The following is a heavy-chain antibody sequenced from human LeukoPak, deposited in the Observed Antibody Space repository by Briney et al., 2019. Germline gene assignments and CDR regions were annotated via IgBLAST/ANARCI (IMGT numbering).Heavy chain of an antibody. V-gene: IGHV3-48*03. Sequence: GGSLRLSCAASGFTFSNYEMNWVRQAPGKGLEWVSYIGSSGSVIYYADSVEGRFTISRDNAKNSLYLQSNSLRAEDTAVYYCARDWGRGAFFDYWGQGTLVTVSS. D-gene: IGHD7-27*01. J-gene: IGHJ4*02. CDR3: ARDWGRGAFFDY. CDR1: GFTFSNYE. CDR2: IGSSGSVI.